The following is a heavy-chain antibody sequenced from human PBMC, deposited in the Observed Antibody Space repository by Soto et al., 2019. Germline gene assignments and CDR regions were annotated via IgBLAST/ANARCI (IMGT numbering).Heavy chain of an antibody. J-gene: IGHJ4*02. CDR1: GFPFSSYS. CDR2: ISGSGGST. V-gene: IGHV3-23*01. D-gene: IGHD3-3*01. CDR3: AKDYDFWSGYPKPEFDY. Sequence: GGSLSLSCAASGFPFSSYSMSWVRQAPGKGLEWVSAISGSGGSTYYADSVKGRFTISRDNSKNTLYLQMNSLRAEDTAVYYCAKDYDFWSGYPKPEFDYWGQGTLVTVSS.